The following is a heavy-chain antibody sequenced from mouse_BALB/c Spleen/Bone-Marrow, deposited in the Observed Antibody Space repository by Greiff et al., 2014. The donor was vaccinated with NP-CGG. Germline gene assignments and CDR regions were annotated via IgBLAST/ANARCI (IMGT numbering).Heavy chain of an antibody. Sequence: VQLVESGAELVRPGSSVKISCESSGYVFSTYWINWVKQRPGQGLEWIGQIYPGDGDTDYNGKFKDKATLTADKSSNTAYMQLSSLTSEDSAVYFCARGGISVDYWGQGITLTVSS. J-gene: IGHJ2*01. CDR1: GYVFSTYW. V-gene: IGHV1-80*01. CDR3: ARGGISVDY. CDR2: IYPGDGDT.